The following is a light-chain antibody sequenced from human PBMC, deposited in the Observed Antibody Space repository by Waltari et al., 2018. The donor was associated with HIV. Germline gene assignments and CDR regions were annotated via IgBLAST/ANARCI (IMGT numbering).Light chain of an antibody. V-gene: IGLV3-21*04. CDR3: QVWVDSRDVAVI. Sequence: TQPPSVSVAPGKTARITCGGANIGGKLGQWSQQKPGQAPVLVICDDNDRPSGIPERFSGSNSGNTATLTISRVEGGDEADYYCQVWVDSRDVAVIFGGGTKLTVL. CDR2: DDN. J-gene: IGLJ2*01. CDR1: NIGGKL.